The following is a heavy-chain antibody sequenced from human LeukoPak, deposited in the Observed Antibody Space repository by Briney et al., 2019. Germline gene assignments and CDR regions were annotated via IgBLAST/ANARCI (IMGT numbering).Heavy chain of an antibody. D-gene: IGHD3-22*01. V-gene: IGHV1-46*01. Sequence: ASVKVSCKASGYTFTIYDINWVRQAPGQGLEWMGIINPSAGSTNYAQKFQGRVTLTRDTSTSTVYMNVSNLRSEDTAVYYCARESLGSYKTVVIVARGHDAFDMWGQGTMVTVSS. J-gene: IGHJ3*02. CDR1: GYTFTIYD. CDR3: ARESLGSYKTVVIVARGHDAFDM. CDR2: INPSAGST.